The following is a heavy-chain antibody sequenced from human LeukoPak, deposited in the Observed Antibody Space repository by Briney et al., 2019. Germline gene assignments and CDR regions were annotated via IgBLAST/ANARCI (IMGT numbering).Heavy chain of an antibody. CDR3: ARAGIAAAGTLDY. V-gene: IGHV1-69*13. CDR2: IIPIFGTA. CDR1: GGTFSSYA. D-gene: IGHD6-13*01. J-gene: IGHJ4*02. Sequence: GASVTVSCKASGGTFSSYAISWVRQAPGQGLEWMGGIIPIFGTANYAQKFQGRVTITADESTSTAYMELSSLRSEDTAVYYCARAGIAAAGTLDYWGQGTLVTVSS.